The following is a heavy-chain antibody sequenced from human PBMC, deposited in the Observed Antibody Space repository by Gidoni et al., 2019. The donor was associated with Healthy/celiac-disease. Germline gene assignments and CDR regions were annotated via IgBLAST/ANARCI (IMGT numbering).Heavy chain of an antibody. J-gene: IGHJ5*01. CDR3: ARDGGSGWYWVDS. V-gene: IGHV3-33*01. Sequence: QVQLVESGGGVVQPGRSLRLSCAASGFTSSNYGMHWVRQAPGKGLEWVTVIWDDGSNKYYADSVKGRFTISRDNSKNTLYLQMNSLRAEDTAVYYCARDGGSGWYWVDSWGQGTLVTVSS. D-gene: IGHD6-19*01. CDR2: IWDDGSNK. CDR1: GFTSSNYG.